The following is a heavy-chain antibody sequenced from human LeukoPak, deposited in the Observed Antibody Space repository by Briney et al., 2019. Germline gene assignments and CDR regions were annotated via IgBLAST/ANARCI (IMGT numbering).Heavy chain of an antibody. J-gene: IGHJ4*02. Sequence: GGSLRLSSAAYGFAFSDYSMNWIRQAPGKGLEWVSSITTSSRSYTNYADSVKGRFTISRDNARNSLYLQMNSLRAEDTAVYYCARDHWYGSDYWGQGTLVTVSS. CDR3: ARDHWYGSDY. CDR2: ITTSSRSYT. V-gene: IGHV3-11*05. D-gene: IGHD3-10*01. CDR1: GFAFSDYS.